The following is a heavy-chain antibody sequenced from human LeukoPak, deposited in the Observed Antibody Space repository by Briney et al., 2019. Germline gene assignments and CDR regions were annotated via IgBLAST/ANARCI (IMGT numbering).Heavy chain of an antibody. CDR3: ARGPFGDFRYFDY. D-gene: IGHD4-17*01. J-gene: IGHJ4*02. V-gene: IGHV4-4*07. CDR1: GASISSYF. CDR2: VYSSGST. Sequence: SETLSLTCTVSGASISSYFWSCIRQPAGKGLESIGRVYSSGSTNYNPSLKSRVTMSVDTSKNQFSLKLTSMIAADTAVYYCARGPFGDFRYFDYWGQGTLVTVSS.